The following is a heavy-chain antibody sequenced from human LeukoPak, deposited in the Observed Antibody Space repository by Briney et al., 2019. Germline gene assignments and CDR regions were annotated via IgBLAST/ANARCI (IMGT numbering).Heavy chain of an antibody. CDR2: IYYSGST. D-gene: IGHD1-26*01. J-gene: IGHJ4*02. Sequence: SETLSLTCTVSGGSISSYYWSWIRQPPGKGLEWIGYIYYSGSTNYNPSLKSRATISVDTSKNQFSLKLSSVTAADTAVYYCARESGGSSHFDYWGQGTLVTVSS. CDR3: ARESGGSSHFDY. V-gene: IGHV4-59*01. CDR1: GGSISSYY.